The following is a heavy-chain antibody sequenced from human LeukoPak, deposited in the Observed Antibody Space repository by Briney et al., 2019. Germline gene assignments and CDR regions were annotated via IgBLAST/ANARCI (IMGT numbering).Heavy chain of an antibody. J-gene: IGHJ6*03. Sequence: GGSLRLSCAASGFTFSSYGMHWVRQAPGKGLEWGAVIWYDGSNKYYADSVKGRFTISRDNSKNTLYLQMNSLRAEDTAVYYCAKANFGESPYYYYYMDAWGKGTTVTVSS. D-gene: IGHD3-3*01. CDR1: GFTFSSYG. CDR3: AKANFGESPYYYYYMDA. V-gene: IGHV3-33*06. CDR2: IWYDGSNK.